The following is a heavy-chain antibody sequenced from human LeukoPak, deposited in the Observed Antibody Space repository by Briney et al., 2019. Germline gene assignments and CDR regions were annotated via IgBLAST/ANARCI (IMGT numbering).Heavy chain of an antibody. V-gene: IGHV3-53*01. D-gene: IGHD3-10*01. Sequence: GGSLRLSCAASGFTFSSYAMSWVRQAPGKGLKWVSVIWSDGSTHYADSVKGRFTISRDNSKNTVYFQMNSLRAEDTAVYYCARGLPGYEFGLRGALFDHWGQGTLVTVSS. J-gene: IGHJ4*02. CDR1: GFTFSSYA. CDR2: IWSDGST. CDR3: ARGLPGYEFGLRGALFDH.